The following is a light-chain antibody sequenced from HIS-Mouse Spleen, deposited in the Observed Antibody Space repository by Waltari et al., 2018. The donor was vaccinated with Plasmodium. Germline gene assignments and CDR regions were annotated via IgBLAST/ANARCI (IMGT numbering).Light chain of an antibody. Sequence: SYELTQPPSVSVSPGQTARNHCPGDALPNKYAYWYQQKSGQAPVLVIYEDSKQPPGIPERFSGSSSGTMATLTISGAQVEDEADYYCYSTDSSGNHRVFGGGTKLTVL. CDR2: EDS. V-gene: IGLV3-10*01. J-gene: IGLJ3*02. CDR3: YSTDSSGNHRV. CDR1: ALPNKY.